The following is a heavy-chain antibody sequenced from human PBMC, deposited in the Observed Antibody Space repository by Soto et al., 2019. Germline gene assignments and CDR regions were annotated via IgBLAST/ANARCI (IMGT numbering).Heavy chain of an antibody. J-gene: IGHJ5*02. V-gene: IGHV1-8*01. Sequence: ASVKVSCKASGYSFTNNDVSWVRQATGQGLEWMGWMNPGSGDTGYAPRFEGRVTMTRDISIATAYRELSSLRSDDTAIYYCARMGTFGSLNWFDPWGQGTLVTVSS. D-gene: IGHD3-16*01. CDR2: MNPGSGDT. CDR1: GYSFTNND. CDR3: ARMGTFGSLNWFDP.